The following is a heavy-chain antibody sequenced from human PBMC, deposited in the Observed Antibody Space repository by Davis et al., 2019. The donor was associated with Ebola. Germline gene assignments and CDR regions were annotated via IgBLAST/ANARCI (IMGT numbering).Heavy chain of an antibody. CDR1: GYTFTSYA. V-gene: IGHV7-4-1*02. CDR2: INTNTGNP. D-gene: IGHD4-11*01. CDR3: ARPGSNKRGDYYYGMDV. J-gene: IGHJ6*04. Sequence: ASVKVSCKASGYTFTSYAMNWVRQAPGQGLEWMGWINTNTGNPTYAQGFTGRFVFSLDTSVSTAYLQISSLKAEDTAVYYCARPGSNKRGDYYYGMDVWGKGTTVTVSS.